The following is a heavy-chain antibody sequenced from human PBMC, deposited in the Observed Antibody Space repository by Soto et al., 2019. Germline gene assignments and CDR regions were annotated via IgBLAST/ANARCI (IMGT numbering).Heavy chain of an antibody. D-gene: IGHD4-17*01. CDR3: ARAKHAYGDYDGIDY. CDR1: GFTFSTYS. CDR2: ISDSSSTI. Sequence: GGSLRLSCAASGFTFSTYSMNWVRQAPGKGPEWVSYISDSSSTIYYADSVKGRFTISRDNAKNSLYLQMNSLRAEDTAVYYCARAKHAYGDYDGIDYWGQGTLVTVSS. V-gene: IGHV3-48*01. J-gene: IGHJ4*02.